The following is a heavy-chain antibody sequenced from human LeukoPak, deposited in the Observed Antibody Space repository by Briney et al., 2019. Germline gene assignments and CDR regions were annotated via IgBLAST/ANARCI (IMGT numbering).Heavy chain of an antibody. CDR3: AAASYGAFDY. CDR2: ISFDGSNK. D-gene: IGHD4-17*01. Sequence: GGSLRLSCAASGFTFSRYAIHRVRQAPGKGLEWVAVISFDGSNKYYADSVKGRFTISRDNSKNTLYLQMSLRTDDTAVYYCAAASYGAFDYWGQGTLVTVSS. CDR1: GFTFSRYA. J-gene: IGHJ4*02. V-gene: IGHV3-30-3*01.